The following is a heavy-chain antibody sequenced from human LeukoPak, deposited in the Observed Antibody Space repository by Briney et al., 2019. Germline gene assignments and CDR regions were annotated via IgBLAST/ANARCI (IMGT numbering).Heavy chain of an antibody. V-gene: IGHV3-15*01. CDR1: GFTFRNAW. CDR3: TTVHYYDSSGYPH. D-gene: IGHD3-22*01. Sequence: NSGGSLRLSGAAAGFTFRNAWMSWVRQAPGKGLEWVGRIKSKTDGGTTDYAAPVKGRFTISRDDSKNTLYLQMNSLKTEGTDVYYCTTVHYYDSSGYPHWGQGTLVTVSS. CDR2: IKSKTDGGTT. J-gene: IGHJ4*02.